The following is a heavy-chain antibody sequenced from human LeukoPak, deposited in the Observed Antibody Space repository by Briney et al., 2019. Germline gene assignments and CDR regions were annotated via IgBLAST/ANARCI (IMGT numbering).Heavy chain of an antibody. CDR3: ARVSLEIDY. V-gene: IGHV3-53*01. J-gene: IGHJ4*02. CDR2: IFNGNGT. CDR1: GFTVSSNY. Sequence: GGSLRLSCAASGFTVSSNYMSWVRQAAGKWLEWVSVIFNGNGTYYADSVKGRFTISRDNSKNTLYLQMNSLRAEDTAIYYCARVSLEIDYWGQGTLVTVSS.